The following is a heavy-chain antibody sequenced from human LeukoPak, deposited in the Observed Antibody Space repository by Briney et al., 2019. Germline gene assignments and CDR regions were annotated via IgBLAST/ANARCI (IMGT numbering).Heavy chain of an antibody. Sequence: GSSVKVSCKASGGTFSSYAISWVRQAPGQGLEWMGWISAYNGNTNYAQKLQGRVTMTTDTSTSTAYMELRSLRSDDTAVYYCARTGSDYDSSGYTDYWGQGTLVTVSS. D-gene: IGHD3-22*01. CDR3: ARTGSDYDSSGYTDY. CDR2: ISAYNGNT. J-gene: IGHJ4*02. CDR1: GGTFSSYA. V-gene: IGHV1-18*01.